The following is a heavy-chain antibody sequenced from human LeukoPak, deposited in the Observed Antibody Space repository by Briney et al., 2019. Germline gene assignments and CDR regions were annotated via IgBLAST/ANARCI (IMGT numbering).Heavy chain of an antibody. Sequence: GGSLKISFKVSGYSFTTYWIGWVRQMPGRGLEWMGIIYPGDSDTRYSPSFQGQVTISADKSINTAYLQWSSLKASDTAMYYCAKHFDSSGYRQFYFDYWGQGTLVTVSS. CDR1: GYSFTTYW. CDR2: IYPGDSDT. J-gene: IGHJ4*02. V-gene: IGHV5-51*01. D-gene: IGHD3-22*01. CDR3: AKHFDSSGYRQFYFDY.